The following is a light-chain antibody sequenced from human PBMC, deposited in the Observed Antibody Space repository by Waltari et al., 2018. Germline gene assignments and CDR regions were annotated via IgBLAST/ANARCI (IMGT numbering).Light chain of an antibody. CDR1: DSNIGRND. Sequence: QSVLTQPPSVSEAPRQRVTISCSGSDSNIGRNDVNWYQQLPGKAPKLVIYYDDLIPSCVSDQFSVSKSGTSASLAISGLQSEDEADYYCAAWDDTLNGWLFGGGTKLTVL. V-gene: IGLV1-36*01. CDR3: AAWDDTLNGWL. J-gene: IGLJ3*02. CDR2: YDD.